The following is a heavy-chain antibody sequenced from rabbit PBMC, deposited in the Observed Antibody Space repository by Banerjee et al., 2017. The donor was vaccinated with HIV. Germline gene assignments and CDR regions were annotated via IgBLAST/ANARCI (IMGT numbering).Heavy chain of an antibody. CDR3: ASISSGAYGYNYGMDL. CDR2: IYVGNSGST. D-gene: IGHD1-1*01. J-gene: IGHJ6*01. V-gene: IGHV1S45*01. CDR1: GFSFSGSYY. Sequence: QEQLVESGGGLVQPEGSLTLTCTASGFSFSGSYYMCWVRQAPGKRPEWIACIYVGNSGSTYYASWAKGRFTISKTSSTTVTLQMTSLTAADTATYFCASISSGAYGYNYGMDLWGPGTLVTVS.